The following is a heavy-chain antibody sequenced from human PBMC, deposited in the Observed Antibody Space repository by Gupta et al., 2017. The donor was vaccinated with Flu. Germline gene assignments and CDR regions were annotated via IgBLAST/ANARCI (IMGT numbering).Heavy chain of an antibody. CDR1: GYY. Sequence: GYYIHWVRQAPGQGLEWMGWINPYSGGTNYARKFQGRFTLARATSISTAYMELSSLTSDDTAMYYCARDEAYGNYGGLFEYWGQGSLVTVSS. D-gene: IGHD4-17*01. J-gene: IGHJ4*02. CDR3: ARDEAYGNYGGLFEY. CDR2: INPYSGGT. V-gene: IGHV1-2*02.